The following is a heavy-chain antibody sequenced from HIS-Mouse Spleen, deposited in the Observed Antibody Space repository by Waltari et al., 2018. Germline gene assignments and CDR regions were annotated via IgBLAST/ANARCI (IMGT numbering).Heavy chain of an antibody. D-gene: IGHD5-12*01. CDR1: GFTFSDYY. CDR2: SSSSGSTI. Sequence: QVQLVESGGGLVKPGWSLRLSCAASGFTFSDYYLRWIRQAPGKGLEWVSYSSSSGSTIYYADSVKGRFTISRDNAKNSLYLQMNSLRAEDTAVYYCARADSGYDLGYYFDYWGQGTLVTVSS. CDR3: ARADSGYDLGYYFDY. J-gene: IGHJ4*02. V-gene: IGHV3-11*01.